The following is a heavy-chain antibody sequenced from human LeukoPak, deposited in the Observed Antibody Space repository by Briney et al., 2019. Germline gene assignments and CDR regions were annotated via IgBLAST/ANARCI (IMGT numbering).Heavy chain of an antibody. J-gene: IGHJ5*02. CDR2: ISPYNGNT. Sequence: ASVKVSCKASGCAFTNFGISWVRQAPGQGLEWMGWISPYNGNTDYPQKVRGRVTMTTDTSTGTAYMELRSLRSDDTAVYYCARGGVGHCSGGSCPTSWFDPWGQGTLVTVSS. CDR1: GCAFTNFG. D-gene: IGHD2-15*01. V-gene: IGHV1-18*01. CDR3: ARGGVGHCSGGSCPTSWFDP.